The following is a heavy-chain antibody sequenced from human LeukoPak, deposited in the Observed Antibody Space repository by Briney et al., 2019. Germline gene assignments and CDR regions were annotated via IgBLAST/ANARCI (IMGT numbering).Heavy chain of an antibody. V-gene: IGHV3-7*01. D-gene: IGHD3-3*01. CDR3: ARARTSIYDFWSGYEKGLSDY. J-gene: IGHJ4*02. Sequence: PGGSLRLSCAASGFTFSSYWMSWVRQAPGKGLEWVANIKQDGSEKYYVDSVKGRFTISRDNAKNSLYLQMNSLRAEDTAVYYCARARTSIYDFWSGYEKGLSDYWGQGTLVTVSS. CDR2: IKQDGSEK. CDR1: GFTFSSYW.